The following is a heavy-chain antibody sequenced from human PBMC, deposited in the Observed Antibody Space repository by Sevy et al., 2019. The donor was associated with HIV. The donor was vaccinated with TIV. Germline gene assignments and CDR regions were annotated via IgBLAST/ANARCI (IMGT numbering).Heavy chain of an antibody. CDR3: TTYYYDSSGYYYGSAFDI. V-gene: IGHV3-15*01. D-gene: IGHD3-22*01. J-gene: IGHJ3*02. Sequence: GGSLRLSCAASGFTFSNAWMSWVRQAPGKGLEWVGRIKSKTDGGTTDYAEPVKGRSTISRDDSKNTLYLQMNSLKTEDTAVYYCTTYYYDSSGYYYGSAFDIWGQGTMVTVSS. CDR2: IKSKTDGGTT. CDR1: GFTFSNAW.